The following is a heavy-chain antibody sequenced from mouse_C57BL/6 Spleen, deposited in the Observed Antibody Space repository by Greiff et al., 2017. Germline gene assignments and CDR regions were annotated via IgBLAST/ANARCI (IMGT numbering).Heavy chain of an antibody. CDR2: INPYNGGT. Sequence: VQLQQSGPVLVKPGASVKMSCKASGYTFTDYYMNWVKQSHGKSLEWIGVINPYNGGTSYNQKFKGKATLTVDKSSSTAYMELNSLTSEDSAVYYCARGDDYDYFDVWGTGTTVTVSS. V-gene: IGHV1-19*01. J-gene: IGHJ1*03. D-gene: IGHD2-4*01. CDR3: ARGDDYDYFDV. CDR1: GYTFTDYY.